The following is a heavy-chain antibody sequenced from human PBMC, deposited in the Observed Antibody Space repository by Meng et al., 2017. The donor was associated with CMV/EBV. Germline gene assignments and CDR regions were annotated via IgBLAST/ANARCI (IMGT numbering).Heavy chain of an antibody. CDR3: ARAGAYCSSTSCSPGAFDI. D-gene: IGHD2-2*01. J-gene: IGHJ3*02. Sequence: GESLKISCKASGYTFTSYGISWVRQAPGQGLEWMGWISAYNGNTNYAQKLQGRVTMTTDTSTSTAYMELRSLRSDDTAVYYCARAGAYCSSTSCSPGAFDIWGQGTRVTVSS. V-gene: IGHV1-18*01. CDR1: GYTFTSYG. CDR2: ISAYNGNT.